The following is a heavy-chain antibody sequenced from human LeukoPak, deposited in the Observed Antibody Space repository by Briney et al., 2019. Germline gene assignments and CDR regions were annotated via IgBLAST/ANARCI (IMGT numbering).Heavy chain of an antibody. D-gene: IGHD4-17*01. Sequence: SVKVSCKSSGGTFSSYAISWVRQAPGQGLEWVGSIIPILGIANYAQKFQGRVTITADKSTSTAYMELSSLRSEDTAVYYCARDYGDYVSWFDPWGQGTLVTVSS. CDR2: IIPILGIA. J-gene: IGHJ5*02. CDR1: GGTFSSYA. CDR3: ARDYGDYVSWFDP. V-gene: IGHV1-69*04.